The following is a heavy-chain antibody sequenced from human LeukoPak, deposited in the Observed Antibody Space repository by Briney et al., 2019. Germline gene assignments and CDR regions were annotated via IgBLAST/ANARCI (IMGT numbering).Heavy chain of an antibody. CDR1: GFTFSSYA. J-gene: IGHJ6*02. V-gene: IGHV3-30-3*01. D-gene: IGHD3-9*01. CDR2: ISYDGSNK. CDR3: ARPPDILTGYSDYYGMDV. Sequence: GGSLRLSCAASGFTFSSYAMHWVRQAPGKGLEWVAVISYDGSNKYYADSVKGRFTISRDNSKNTLYLQMNGLRAEDTAVYYCARPPDILTGYSDYYGMDVWGQGTTVTVSS.